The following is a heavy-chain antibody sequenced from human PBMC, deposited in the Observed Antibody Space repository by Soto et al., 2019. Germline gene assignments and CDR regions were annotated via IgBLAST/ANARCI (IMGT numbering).Heavy chain of an antibody. J-gene: IGHJ4*02. CDR2: ISYDGSNK. D-gene: IGHD6-13*01. Sequence: LXLSCAASGFTFSSYAMHWVRQAPGKGLEWLAVISYDGSNKYYADSVKGRFTISRDNSKNTLYLQMNSLRAEDTAVYYCARDLIAQQLAHYFDSWGQGTLVTVSS. V-gene: IGHV3-30-3*01. CDR1: GFTFSSYA. CDR3: ARDLIAQQLAHYFDS.